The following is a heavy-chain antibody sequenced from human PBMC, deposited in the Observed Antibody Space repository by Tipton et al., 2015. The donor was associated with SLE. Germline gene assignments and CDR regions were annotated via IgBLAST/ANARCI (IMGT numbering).Heavy chain of an antibody. V-gene: IGHV3-48*01. Sequence: QLVQSGGGLVQPGGSLRLSCAASGFTFSSYSMNWVRQAPGKGLEWVSYISSSSSTIYYADSVKGRFTISRDNAKNSLYLQMNSLRAEDTAVYYCARGGKAFDIWGQGTMVTVSS. CDR3: ARGGKAFDI. CDR1: GFTFSSYS. CDR2: ISSSSSTI. J-gene: IGHJ3*02.